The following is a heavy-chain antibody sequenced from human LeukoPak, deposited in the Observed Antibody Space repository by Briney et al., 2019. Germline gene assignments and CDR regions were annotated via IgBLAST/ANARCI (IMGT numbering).Heavy chain of an antibody. Sequence: SETLSLTCAVYGWSFNDYYWNWIRQPPGKGLEWIGEINARGDTNYNPSLKSRVTISVDTSKNQFSLKLSSVTAADTAVYYCARRGSSGWYPPTFIDYWGQGTLVTVSS. CDR2: INARGDT. CDR1: GWSFNDYY. J-gene: IGHJ4*02. D-gene: IGHD6-19*01. V-gene: IGHV4-34*01. CDR3: ARRGSSGWYPPTFIDY.